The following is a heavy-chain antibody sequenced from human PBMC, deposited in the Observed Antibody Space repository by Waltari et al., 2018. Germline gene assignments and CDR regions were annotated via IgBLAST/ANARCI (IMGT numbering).Heavy chain of an antibody. Sequence: QVQLQQWGAGLLKPSETLSLTCAVYGGSFSGYYWSWIRQPPGKGLEWIGEINHSGSTSLYPSLRGLVPISVDTSKNQCSLRVSAVAAADTAGYFFARGEGVWLLRWYFDLWGRGTLVTVSS. J-gene: IGHJ2*01. D-gene: IGHD3-22*01. V-gene: IGHV4-34*01. CDR2: INHSGST. CDR3: ARGEGVWLLRWYFDL. CDR1: GGSFSGYY.